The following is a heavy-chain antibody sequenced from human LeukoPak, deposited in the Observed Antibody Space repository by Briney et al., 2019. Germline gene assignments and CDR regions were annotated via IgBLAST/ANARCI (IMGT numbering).Heavy chain of an antibody. CDR2: ISRSSSTI. CDR1: GFTFSSYG. Sequence: GGSLRLSCAASGFTFSSYGMHWVRQAPGKGLEWVSYISRSSSTIHYADSVKGRFTISRDNAKSSLFLQMNSLRAEDTAVYYCARDGGATMVRGVATYDSWGQGTLVTVSS. J-gene: IGHJ4*02. CDR3: ARDGGATMVRGVATYDS. D-gene: IGHD3-10*01. V-gene: IGHV3-48*04.